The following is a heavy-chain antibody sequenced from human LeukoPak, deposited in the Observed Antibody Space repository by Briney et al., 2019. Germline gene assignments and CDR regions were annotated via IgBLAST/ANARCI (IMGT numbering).Heavy chain of an antibody. CDR3: AKAGAVVVVAAKYFDY. CDR1: GFTFSSYA. J-gene: IGHJ4*02. V-gene: IGHV3-30*04. CDR2: ISYDGSNK. D-gene: IGHD2-15*01. Sequence: PGGSLRLSCAASGFTFSSYAMHWVRQAPGKGLEWVAVISYDGSNKYYADSVKGRFTISRDNPKNTAYLQIHSLGAEDTAVYYCAKAGAVVVVAAKYFDYWGQGTLVTVSS.